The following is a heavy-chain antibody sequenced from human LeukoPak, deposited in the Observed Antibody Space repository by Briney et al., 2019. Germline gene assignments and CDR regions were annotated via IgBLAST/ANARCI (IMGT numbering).Heavy chain of an antibody. D-gene: IGHD4-17*01. CDR1: ELAFKNVW. CDR2: ISSKSDGGTT. CDR3: ITEPHDYGDFTFGY. J-gene: IGHJ4*02. Sequence: PRGSLRLSCGASELAFKNVWMSWVRQAPGKGLEWVGRISSKSDGGTTDYAAPVKGRFTISRDDSTNTLSLQMSGLKAEDTALYFCITEPHDYGDFTFGYWGQGTLVTVSS. V-gene: IGHV3-15*01.